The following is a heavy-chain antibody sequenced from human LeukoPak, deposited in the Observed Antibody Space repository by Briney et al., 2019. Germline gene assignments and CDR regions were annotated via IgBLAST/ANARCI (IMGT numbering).Heavy chain of an antibody. D-gene: IGHD2-2*01. CDR1: GYSFTSYW. CDR2: IYPGDSDT. J-gene: IGHJ3*02. V-gene: IGHV5-51*01. Sequence: GESLKISCKGSGYSFTSYWIGWVRQMPGKGLEWMGIIYPGDSDTRYSPSFQGQVTISADKSISTAYLQWSSLKASDTAMYYCARHENIVVVPVAMDGAFDIWGQGTMVTVSS. CDR3: ARHENIVVVPVAMDGAFDI.